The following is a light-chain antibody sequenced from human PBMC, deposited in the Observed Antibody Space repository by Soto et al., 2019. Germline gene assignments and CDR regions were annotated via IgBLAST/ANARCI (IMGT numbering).Light chain of an antibody. Sequence: EIVLTQSPATLSLSPGERATLSCRASQSISSYLAWYQQKPGQAPRLLIYDASNRATGIPARFSGSGPGTDFTLTIISLEPEDCAVYYCQQRSNWPPITFGQGTRREIK. J-gene: IGKJ5*01. CDR1: QSISSY. V-gene: IGKV3-11*01. CDR3: QQRSNWPPIT. CDR2: DAS.